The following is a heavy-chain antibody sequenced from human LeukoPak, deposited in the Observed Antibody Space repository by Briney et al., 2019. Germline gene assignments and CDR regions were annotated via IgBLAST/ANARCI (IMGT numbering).Heavy chain of an antibody. D-gene: IGHD6-13*01. V-gene: IGHV4-39*07. CDR3: ARDHRGGSSWYEFDP. Sequence: PSQTLSLTCTVSGGSISSGGYYWSGIRQPPGKGLEGIGSIYYSGSTYYNSSLKSRVTISVDTSKNQFSLKLSSVTAADTAVYYCARDHRGGSSWYEFDPWGQGTLVTVSS. J-gene: IGHJ5*02. CDR2: IYYSGST. CDR1: GGSISSGGYY.